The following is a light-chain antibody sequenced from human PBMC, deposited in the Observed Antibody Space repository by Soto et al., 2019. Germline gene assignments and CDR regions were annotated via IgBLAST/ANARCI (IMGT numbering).Light chain of an antibody. CDR2: YVS. CDR1: DSDVGAYNY. CDR3: SSFTKRDSYV. Sequence: QSALTQPAAVSGSPGQSITISCTGTDSDVGAYNYVSWYRQHPGKAPELMIYYVSSRPSGVSYRFSGSKSGNTASLTTSGLQAEDEADYYCSSFTKRDSYVFGSGTKVTVL. V-gene: IGLV2-14*03. J-gene: IGLJ1*01.